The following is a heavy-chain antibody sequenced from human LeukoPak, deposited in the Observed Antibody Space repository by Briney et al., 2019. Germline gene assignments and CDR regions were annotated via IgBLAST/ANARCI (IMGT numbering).Heavy chain of an antibody. CDR2: IYYSGST. D-gene: IGHD1-26*01. J-gene: IGHJ3*02. V-gene: IGHV4-59*01. CDR3: ARGGSHYDVFDI. CDR1: GGSITYYY. Sequence: PSETLSLTCTVSGGSITYYYWSWIRQPPGKGLEWIGYIYYSGSTNYNPSLKSRVTISVDTSKDQFSLKLSSLTAAETAVYYCARGGSHYDVFDIWGQGTMVTVSS.